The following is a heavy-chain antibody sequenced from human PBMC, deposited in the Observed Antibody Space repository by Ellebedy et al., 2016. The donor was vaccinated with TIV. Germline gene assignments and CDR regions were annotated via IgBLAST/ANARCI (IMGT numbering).Heavy chain of an antibody. Sequence: AASVKVSCKASGGIFSDYVISWMRQAPGQGLEWMGGIIPIFNKADYAQSFQGRVMITADESTTTAYMELTRLRVEDTAVYYCARGHSGSPGWFDPWGQGTLVTVSS. D-gene: IGHD1-26*01. CDR2: IIPIFNKA. CDR3: ARGHSGSPGWFDP. CDR1: GGIFSDYV. J-gene: IGHJ5*02. V-gene: IGHV1-69*13.